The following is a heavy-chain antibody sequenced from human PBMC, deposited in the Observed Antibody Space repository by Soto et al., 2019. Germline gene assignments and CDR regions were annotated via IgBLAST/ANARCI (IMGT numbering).Heavy chain of an antibody. Sequence: PLETLSLTCTVSGGSVTSGRYYWSWIRQPPGKGLEWIGYIYYSGSTNYNPSLKSRVTMSVDTSKNQFSLKLSSVTAADTAVYYCASLGLNHYYDSSGYYLDYWGQGTLVTVSS. D-gene: IGHD3-22*01. CDR2: IYYSGST. V-gene: IGHV4-61*01. J-gene: IGHJ4*02. CDR1: GGSVTSGRYY. CDR3: ASLGLNHYYDSSGYYLDY.